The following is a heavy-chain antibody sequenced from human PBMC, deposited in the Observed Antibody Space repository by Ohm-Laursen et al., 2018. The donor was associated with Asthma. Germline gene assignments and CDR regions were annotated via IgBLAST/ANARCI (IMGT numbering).Heavy chain of an antibody. CDR2: ISGSGGRT. CDR3: ATWTGNYPLDV. D-gene: IGHD3/OR15-3a*01. J-gene: IGHJ6*02. V-gene: IGHV3-23*01. Sequence: SLRLSCAASGFTFSTYSMNWVRQAPGKGLEWVSAISGSGGRTYYADSVKGRFTISRDNSKNTLYLLLNSLRADDTAVYYCATWTGNYPLDVWGQGTTVTVSS. CDR1: GFTFSTYS.